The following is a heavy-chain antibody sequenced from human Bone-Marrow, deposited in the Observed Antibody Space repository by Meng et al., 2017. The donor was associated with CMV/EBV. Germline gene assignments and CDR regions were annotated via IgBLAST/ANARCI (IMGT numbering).Heavy chain of an antibody. D-gene: IGHD3-22*01. J-gene: IGHJ4*02. V-gene: IGHV4-61*01. CDR3: ARELYYYDSSGYFDY. Sequence: SETLSLTCTVSGGSISSSNYYWGWIRQPPGKGLEWIGYIYYSGSTNYNPSLKSRVTISVDTSKNQFSLKLSSVTAADTAVYYCARELYYYDSSGYFDYWGQGTLVTVSS. CDR1: GGSISSSNYY. CDR2: IYYSGST.